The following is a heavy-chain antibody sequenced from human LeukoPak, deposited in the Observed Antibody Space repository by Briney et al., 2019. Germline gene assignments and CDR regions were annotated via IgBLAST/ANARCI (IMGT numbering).Heavy chain of an antibody. Sequence: GGSLRLSCVASGFXFSSYDITWVRQAPGKGLEWVSGIYGRGGTTYYADSVKGRFIVSRDNSKNSLSLQMNSLRAEDTAVYYCARVVGRNWYLDLWGRGTHVTVSS. CDR3: ARVVGRNWYLDL. V-gene: IGHV3-23*01. J-gene: IGHJ2*01. D-gene: IGHD1-14*01. CDR1: GFXFSSYD. CDR2: IYGRGGTT.